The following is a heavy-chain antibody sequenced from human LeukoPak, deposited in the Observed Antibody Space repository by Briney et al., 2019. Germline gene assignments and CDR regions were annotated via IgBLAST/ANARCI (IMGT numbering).Heavy chain of an antibody. CDR2: IYWNDDK. CDR3: AHRRGYSSSWQIFDY. CDR1: GFSLSTSGVG. J-gene: IGHJ4*02. Sequence: SGPTLVKPTQTLTLTCTFSGFSLSTSGVGVGWIRQPPGKALEWLALIYWNDDKRYGPSLKSRLTITKDTSKNQVVLTMTNMDPVDTATYYCAHRRGYSSSWQIFDYWGQGTLVTVSS. V-gene: IGHV2-5*01. D-gene: IGHD6-13*01.